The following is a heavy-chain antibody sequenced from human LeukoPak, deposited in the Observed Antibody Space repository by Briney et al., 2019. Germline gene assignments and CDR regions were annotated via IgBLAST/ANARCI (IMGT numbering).Heavy chain of an antibody. V-gene: IGHV3-30*18. Sequence: GSLRLSCAASGFTFSSYGMHWVRQAPGKGLEWVAVISYDGSNKYYADSVKGRFTISRDNSKNTLYLQMNSLRAEDTAVYYCAKGGYCSGGSCYYYYGMDVWGQGTTVTVSS. CDR2: ISYDGSNK. CDR3: AKGGYCSGGSCYYYYGMDV. J-gene: IGHJ6*02. D-gene: IGHD2-15*01. CDR1: GFTFSSYG.